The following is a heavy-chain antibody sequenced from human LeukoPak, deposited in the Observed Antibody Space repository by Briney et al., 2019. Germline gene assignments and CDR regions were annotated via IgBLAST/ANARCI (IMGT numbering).Heavy chain of an antibody. J-gene: IGHJ4*02. CDR2: ISSSGSTI. V-gene: IGHV3-11*04. CDR1: GFTFRDYY. CDR3: ARGKAAIDY. Sequence: GGSLRLSCAASGFTFRDYYISWMRQAPGKGLEWVSYISSSGSTIYSADSVKGRFTISRDNAKNSLYLQMNSLRAEDTDVYYCARGKAAIDYWGQGTLVTVSS. D-gene: IGHD2-15*01.